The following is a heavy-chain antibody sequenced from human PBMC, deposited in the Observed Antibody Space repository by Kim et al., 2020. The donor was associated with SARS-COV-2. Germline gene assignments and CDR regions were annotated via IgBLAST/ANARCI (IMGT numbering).Heavy chain of an antibody. CDR3: AKDSGSGCFDY. Sequence: GGSLRLSCAASGFTFSSYAMSWVRQAPGKGLEWVSVIYSGGSSTYYADSVKGRFTISRDNSKNTLYLQMNSLRAEDTAVYYCAKDSGSGCFDYWGQGTLVTVSS. D-gene: IGHD3-22*01. V-gene: IGHV3-23*03. J-gene: IGHJ4*02. CDR1: GFTFSSYA. CDR2: IYSGGSST.